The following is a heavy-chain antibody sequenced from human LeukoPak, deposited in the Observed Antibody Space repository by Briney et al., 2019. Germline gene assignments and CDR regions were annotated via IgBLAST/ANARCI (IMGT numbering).Heavy chain of an antibody. CDR2: ISSSSSYI. CDR1: GFTFSSYS. V-gene: IGHV3-21*01. CDR3: ARGGLERRARAFDI. D-gene: IGHD1-1*01. Sequence: PGGSLRLSCAASGFTFSSYSMNWVRQAPGKGLEWVSSISSSSSYIYYADSVKGRFTISRDNAKNSLYLQMNSLRAEDTAVCYCARGGLERRARAFDIWGQGTMVTVSS. J-gene: IGHJ3*02.